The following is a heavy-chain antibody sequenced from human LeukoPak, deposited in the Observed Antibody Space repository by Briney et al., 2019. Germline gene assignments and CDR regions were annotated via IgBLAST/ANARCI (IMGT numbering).Heavy chain of an antibody. CDR3: AREVPLPDY. V-gene: IGHV4-30-2*01. J-gene: IGHJ4*02. Sequence: SETLSLTCTVSGGSISSGGYYWSWIRQPPGKGLEWIGYIYHSGSTYYNPSLKSRVTISVDRSKNQFSLKLSSVTAADTAVYYCAREVPLPDYWGQGTLVTVSS. D-gene: IGHD2-2*01. CDR1: GGSISSGGYY. CDR2: IYHSGST.